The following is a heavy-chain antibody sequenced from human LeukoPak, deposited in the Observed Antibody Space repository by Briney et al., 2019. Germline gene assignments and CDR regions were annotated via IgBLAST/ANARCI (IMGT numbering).Heavy chain of an antibody. Sequence: SVKVSCKASGGTFSSYAISWVRQAPGQGLEWMGGIIPIFGTANYAQKFQGRVTITADESTSTAYMELSSLRSEDTAVYYCARDHRGAYCGGDCYSWAFDIWGQGTMVTVSS. V-gene: IGHV1-69*01. D-gene: IGHD2-21*02. CDR1: GGTFSSYA. CDR2: IIPIFGTA. J-gene: IGHJ3*02. CDR3: ARDHRGAYCGGDCYSWAFDI.